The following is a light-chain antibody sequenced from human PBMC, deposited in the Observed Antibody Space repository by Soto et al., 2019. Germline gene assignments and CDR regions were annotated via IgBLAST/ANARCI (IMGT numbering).Light chain of an antibody. CDR1: QSVTSS. J-gene: IGKJ4*01. Sequence: EIVLTQSPATLSLSPGDTATISCRASQSVTSSLAWFQQKPGQAPRLLIYDVSRRATAIPARFSGSGSGTDFTLTISSLEPEDFAVYYCQQRTTCPTCGGGTQVEIK. CDR2: DVS. CDR3: QQRTTCPT. V-gene: IGKV3-11*01.